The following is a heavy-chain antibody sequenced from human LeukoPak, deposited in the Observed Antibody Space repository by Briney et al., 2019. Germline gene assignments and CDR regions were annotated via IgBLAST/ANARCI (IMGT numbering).Heavy chain of an antibody. CDR1: GDSISSGGYS. CDR3: ARALYCSSTSCSYFDY. V-gene: IGHV4-30-2*01. CDR2: IYHSGST. D-gene: IGHD2-2*01. Sequence: SSETLSLTCAVSGDSISSGGYSWSWIRQPPGKGLEWIGYIYHSGSTYYNPSLKSRVTISVDRSKNQFSLKLSSVTAADTAVYYCARALYCSSTSCSYFDYWGQGTLVTVSS. J-gene: IGHJ4*02.